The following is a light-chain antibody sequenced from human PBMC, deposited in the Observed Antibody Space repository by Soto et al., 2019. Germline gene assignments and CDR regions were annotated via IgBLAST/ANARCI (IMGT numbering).Light chain of an antibody. V-gene: IGLV2-14*01. Sequence: QSALTQPASVSGSPGQSITISCTGTSSDVGGYNYVSWYQQHPVKAPKLMIYDVSNRPSGVSNRFSCSKSGNTASLTISGRQAADEADYYCSSYTISSTRVFGGGTKLTVL. CDR3: SSYTISSTRV. CDR2: DVS. CDR1: SSDVGGYNY. J-gene: IGLJ2*01.